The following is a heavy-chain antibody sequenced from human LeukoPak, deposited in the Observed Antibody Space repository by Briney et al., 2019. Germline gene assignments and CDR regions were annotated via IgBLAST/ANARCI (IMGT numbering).Heavy chain of an antibody. Sequence: GGSLRLSCAASGFTFSSYAMSWVRQAPGKGLEWVSAISGSGGSTYYADSVKGRFTISRDNSKNTLYLQMNSLRAEDTAVYYCAKDQWRGCSSTSRYITDYWGQGTLVTVSS. CDR1: GFTFSSYA. CDR2: ISGSGGST. V-gene: IGHV3-23*01. J-gene: IGHJ4*02. CDR3: AKDQWRGCSSTSRYITDY. D-gene: IGHD2-2*02.